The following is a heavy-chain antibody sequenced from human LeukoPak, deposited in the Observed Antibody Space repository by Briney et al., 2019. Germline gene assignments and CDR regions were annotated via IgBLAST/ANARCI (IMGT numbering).Heavy chain of an antibody. D-gene: IGHD3-10*01. Sequence: SETLSLTCTVSGGSISSYCWSWIRQPPGKGLEWIGYIYYSGSTNYNPSLKSRVTISVDTSKNQFSLKLSSVTAADTAVYYCARDIKGGWYFDLWGRGTLVTVSS. V-gene: IGHV4-59*01. J-gene: IGHJ2*01. CDR1: GGSISSYC. CDR3: ARDIKGGWYFDL. CDR2: IYYSGST.